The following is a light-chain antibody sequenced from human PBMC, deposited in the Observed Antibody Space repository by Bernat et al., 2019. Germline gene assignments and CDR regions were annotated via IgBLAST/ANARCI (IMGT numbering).Light chain of an antibody. Sequence: NFMLTQPHSVSESPGKTVTIFCTRSSGSIASTYVQWYRHRPGSAPTTVIYEDNQSPSGVPDRFSGSIDSSPNSASLTIAGLKTEDEADYYCQSYHSSNWVFGGGTKLTVL. CDR1: SGSIASTY. CDR2: EDN. J-gene: IGLJ3*02. V-gene: IGLV6-57*04. CDR3: QSYHSSNWV.